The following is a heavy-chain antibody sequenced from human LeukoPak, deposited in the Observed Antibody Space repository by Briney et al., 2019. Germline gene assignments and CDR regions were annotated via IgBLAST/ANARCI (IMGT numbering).Heavy chain of an antibody. D-gene: IGHD5-18*01. J-gene: IGHJ6*02. CDR3: ARDGGYSYGSGGYYYYGMDV. CDR2: INPNSGGT. V-gene: IGHV1-2*02. CDR1: GYTFTGYY. Sequence: ASVKVSCKASGYTFTGYYMHWVRQAPGQGLEWMGWINPNSGGTNYAQKFQGRVTMTRDTSISTAYMELSRLRSDDTAVYYCARDGGYSYGSGGYYYYGMDVWGQGTTVTVSS.